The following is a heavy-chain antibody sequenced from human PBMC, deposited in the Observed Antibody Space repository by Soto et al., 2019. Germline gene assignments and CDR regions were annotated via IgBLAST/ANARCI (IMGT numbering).Heavy chain of an antibody. CDR3: ATHVGFGAPSFES. CDR2: NYDSGGT. V-gene: IGHV4-59*08. CDR1: GGSISSYY. D-gene: IGHD3-10*01. J-gene: IGHJ4*02. Sequence: QVQLQESGAGLVKPSETLSLTCTVSGGSISSYYWSWIRQPPGKGLEWIGFNYDSGGTNYNPSLKSRVTISVHTSKTQFSLKMSSVLAANTAVYYCATHVGFGAPSFESWGKGTLVTVSS.